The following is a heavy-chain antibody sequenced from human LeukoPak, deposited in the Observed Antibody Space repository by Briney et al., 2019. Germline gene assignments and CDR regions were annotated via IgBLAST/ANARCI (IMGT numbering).Heavy chain of an antibody. D-gene: IGHD4-17*01. CDR1: GFTFSSYE. CDR2: ISSSDSTI. CDR3: GRKRDYALFDP. J-gene: IGHJ5*02. V-gene: IGHV3-48*03. Sequence: PGGSLRLSCAASGFTFSSYEMNWVRQAPGKGREWVSYISSSDSTIYYADAVKGRFTITRDNAKNSLYLQMNSLRAQDTAVYYWGRKRDYALFDPWGQGSLVTVSS.